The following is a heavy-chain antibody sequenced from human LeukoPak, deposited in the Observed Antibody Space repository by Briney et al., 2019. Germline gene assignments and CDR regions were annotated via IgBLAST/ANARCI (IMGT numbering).Heavy chain of an antibody. CDR1: GGSISSYY. J-gene: IGHJ4*02. CDR2: IYTSGST. V-gene: IGHV4-4*07. Sequence: PSETLSLTCTVSGGSISSYYWSWIRQPAGKGLEWIGRIYTSGSTNYNLSLKSRVTMSVDTSKNQFSLKLSSVTAADTAVYYCAREREDYYDSSGYYFDYWGQGTLVTVSS. D-gene: IGHD3-22*01. CDR3: AREREDYYDSSGYYFDY.